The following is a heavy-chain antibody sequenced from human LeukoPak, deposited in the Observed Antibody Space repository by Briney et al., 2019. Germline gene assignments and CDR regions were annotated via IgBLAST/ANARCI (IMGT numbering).Heavy chain of an antibody. CDR2: ISGGGGST. CDR3: AKGGYGDYVMYYFDY. CDR1: GFTFSSYA. J-gene: IGHJ4*02. D-gene: IGHD4-17*01. V-gene: IGHV3-23*01. Sequence: GALRLSCAASGFTFSSYAMSWVRQAPGKGLEWVSTISGGGGSTYYADSVKGRFTISRDNSKDTLYLQMNSLRAEDTAVYYCAKGGYGDYVMYYFDYWGQGTLVTVSS.